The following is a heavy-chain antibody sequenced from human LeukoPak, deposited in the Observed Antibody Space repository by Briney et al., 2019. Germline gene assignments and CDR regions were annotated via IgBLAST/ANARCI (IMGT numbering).Heavy chain of an antibody. Sequence: ASVKVSCKASGYTFTGYYMHWVRQAPGQGLEWMGWINPNSGGTNYAQKFQGRVTMTRDTFISTAYMELSRLRSDDTAVYYCARDQGWVPAARDAFDIWGQGTMVTVSS. V-gene: IGHV1-2*02. CDR3: ARDQGWVPAARDAFDI. D-gene: IGHD2-2*01. CDR1: GYTFTGYY. CDR2: INPNSGGT. J-gene: IGHJ3*02.